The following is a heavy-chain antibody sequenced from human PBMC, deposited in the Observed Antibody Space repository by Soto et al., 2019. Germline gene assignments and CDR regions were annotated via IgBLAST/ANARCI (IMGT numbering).Heavy chain of an antibody. D-gene: IGHD2-21*02. Sequence: ASVKVSCKASGYTFTGYYMHWVRQAPGQGLEWMGWINPNSGGTNYAQKFQGRVTMTRDTSISTAYMELTRLRSDDTAVYYCARAPILVVPAHFVPSGQAILVTVSS. V-gene: IGHV1-2*02. CDR2: INPNSGGT. CDR3: ARAPILVVPAHFVP. CDR1: GYTFTGYY. J-gene: IGHJ5*02.